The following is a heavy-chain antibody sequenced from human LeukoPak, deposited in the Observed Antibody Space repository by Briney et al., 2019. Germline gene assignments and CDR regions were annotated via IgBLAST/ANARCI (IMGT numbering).Heavy chain of an antibody. CDR1: GFTFSHYV. Sequence: PGGSLRLSCLASGFTFSHYVMTWVRQAPWKGLEWVAALSGSGGSTYYADSVKGRFTISRDNSKNTLYLQMNSLRAEDTAVYYCAKVAPYGDDYFDYWGQGTLVTVSS. D-gene: IGHD4-17*01. CDR3: AKVAPYGDDYFDY. V-gene: IGHV3-23*01. CDR2: LSGSGGST. J-gene: IGHJ4*02.